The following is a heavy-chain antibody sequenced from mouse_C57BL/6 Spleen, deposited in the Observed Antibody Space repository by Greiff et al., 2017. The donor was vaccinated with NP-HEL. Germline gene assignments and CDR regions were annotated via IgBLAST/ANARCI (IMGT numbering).Heavy chain of an antibody. CDR3: ARRAPYSNDAMDY. CDR2: INPSTGGT. V-gene: IGHV1-42*01. D-gene: IGHD2-5*01. Sequence: EVKLQQSGPELVKPGASVKISCKASGYSFTGYYMNWVKQSPEKSLEWIGEINPSTGGTTYNQKFKAKATLTVDKSSSTAYMQLKSLTSEDSAVYYCARRAPYSNDAMDYWGQGTSVTVSS. CDR1: GYSFTGYY. J-gene: IGHJ4*01.